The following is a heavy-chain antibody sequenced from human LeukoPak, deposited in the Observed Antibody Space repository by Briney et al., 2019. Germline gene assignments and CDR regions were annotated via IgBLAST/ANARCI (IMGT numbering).Heavy chain of an antibody. CDR1: GFTFRSYA. V-gene: IGHV3-30*18. D-gene: IGHD3-10*01. CDR2: ISYDGSNK. J-gene: IGHJ4*02. Sequence: PGTSLRLSCVASGFTFRSYAMHWVRQAPGKGLEWVAVISYDGSNKYYADSVKGRFTISRDNSKNTLYLQMNSLRAEDTAVYYCAKDSEVWFGAYYFDYWGQGTLVTVSS. CDR3: AKDSEVWFGAYYFDY.